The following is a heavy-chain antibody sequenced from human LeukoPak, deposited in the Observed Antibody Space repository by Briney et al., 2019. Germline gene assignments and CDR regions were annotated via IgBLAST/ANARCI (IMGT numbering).Heavy chain of an antibody. D-gene: IGHD3-10*01. CDR2: INSDGSST. CDR1: GFTFSNSF. Sequence: PGGSLRLSCGASGFTFSNSFMHWVRQAPGKGLVWVSRINSDGSSTNYADSVKGRFTISRDNAKNTLFLQMNSLRAEDSAVYYCSGGGSITVAGYWGQGTLVTVSS. CDR3: SGGGSITVAGY. V-gene: IGHV3-74*01. J-gene: IGHJ4*02.